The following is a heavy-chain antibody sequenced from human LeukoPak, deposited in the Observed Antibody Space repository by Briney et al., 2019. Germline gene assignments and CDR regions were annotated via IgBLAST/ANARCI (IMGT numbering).Heavy chain of an antibody. CDR2: IIPILGIA. V-gene: IGHV1-69*04. CDR1: GYTFTGYY. D-gene: IGHD3-10*01. CDR3: ATDDMVRGVRGDY. J-gene: IGHJ4*02. Sequence: SVKVSCKASGYTFTGYYMHWVRQAPGQGLEWMGRIIPILGIAIYAQKFQGRVTMTEDTSTDTAYMELSSLRSEDTAVYYCATDDMVRGVRGDYWGQGTLVTVSS.